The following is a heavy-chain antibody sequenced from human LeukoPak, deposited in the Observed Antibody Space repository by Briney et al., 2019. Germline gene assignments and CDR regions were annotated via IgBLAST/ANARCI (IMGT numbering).Heavy chain of an antibody. Sequence: GGSLRLSCAASGFSFSGYWMTWVRQAPGRGLEWVANIKQDGSERSYVTSVRGRFTISRDNAKNSLCLQMNNLRVEDTAVYFCAREEVKSFDNWGQGTLVTVSS. V-gene: IGHV3-7*03. CDR2: IKQDGSER. J-gene: IGHJ4*02. CDR3: AREEVKSFDN. CDR1: GFSFSGYW.